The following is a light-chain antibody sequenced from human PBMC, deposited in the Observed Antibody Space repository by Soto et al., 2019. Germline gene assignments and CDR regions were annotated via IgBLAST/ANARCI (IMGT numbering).Light chain of an antibody. CDR3: EAWDGSLNVVL. CDR1: SSNIGTNT. J-gene: IGLJ2*01. Sequence: QSVLTQRPSASGTPGQRVTISCSGSSSNIGTNTVNWYQHLPGSAPKLLIYSSDQRPSGVPDRFSGSKSGTSASLAISGLQPDDEADYYCEAWDGSLNVVLFGGGTQLTVL. V-gene: IGLV1-44*01. CDR2: SSD.